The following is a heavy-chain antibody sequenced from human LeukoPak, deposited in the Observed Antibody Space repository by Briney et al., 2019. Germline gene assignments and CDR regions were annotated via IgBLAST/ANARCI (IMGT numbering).Heavy chain of an antibody. Sequence: ASVKVSCKASGYTFTSYYMHWVRQAPGQGLEWMGIINPSGGSTSYAQKFQGRVTMTRDTSTSTVYMELSSLRSEDTAVYYCARFDVRVSDYDSSVMARGYYYGMDVWGQGTTVTVSS. CDR2: INPSGGST. J-gene: IGHJ6*02. CDR3: ARFDVRVSDYDSSVMARGYYYGMDV. D-gene: IGHD3-22*01. V-gene: IGHV1-46*01. CDR1: GYTFTSYY.